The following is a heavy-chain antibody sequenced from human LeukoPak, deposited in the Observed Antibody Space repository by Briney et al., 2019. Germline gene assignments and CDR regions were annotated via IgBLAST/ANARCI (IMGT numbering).Heavy chain of an antibody. CDR2: ISSSSSYI. Sequence: GGSLRLSCAASGFTFSSYSMNWVRQAPGKGLEWVSSISSSSSYIYYADSVQGRFTISRDNAKNSLYLQMNSLRAEDTAVYYCASPTTWASGAFDIWGQGTMVTVSS. J-gene: IGHJ3*02. V-gene: IGHV3-21*01. CDR1: GFTFSSYS. D-gene: IGHD7-27*01. CDR3: ASPTTWASGAFDI.